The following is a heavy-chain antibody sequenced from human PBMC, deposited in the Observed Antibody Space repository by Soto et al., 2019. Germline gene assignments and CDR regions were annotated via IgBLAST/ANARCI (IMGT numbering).Heavy chain of an antibody. J-gene: IGHJ6*02. CDR1: GGTFSSYA. CDR2: IIPIFGTA. CDR3: ARVGAMGLIYYYYGMDV. D-gene: IGHD5-18*01. V-gene: IGHV1-69*06. Sequence: QVQLVQSGAEVKKPGSSVKVSCKASGGTFSSYAISWVRQAPGQGLEWMGGIIPIFGTANYAQKFQGRVTITADKSTSTAYMELSSLRSEDTAVYYCARVGAMGLIYYYYGMDVWGQGTTVTVSS.